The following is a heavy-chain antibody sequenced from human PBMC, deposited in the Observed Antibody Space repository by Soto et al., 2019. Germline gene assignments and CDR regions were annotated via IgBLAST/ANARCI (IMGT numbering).Heavy chain of an antibody. Sequence: PGGSLRLSCAASGFTFSSYAMSWVGRAPGKGLEWVSAISGSGGSTYYADSVKGRFTISRDNSKNTLYLQMNSLRAEDMAVYYCARIDFWSGYIDYWGQGTLVTVSS. J-gene: IGHJ4*02. D-gene: IGHD3-3*01. CDR2: ISGSGGST. CDR1: GFTFSSYA. CDR3: ARIDFWSGYIDY. V-gene: IGHV3-23*01.